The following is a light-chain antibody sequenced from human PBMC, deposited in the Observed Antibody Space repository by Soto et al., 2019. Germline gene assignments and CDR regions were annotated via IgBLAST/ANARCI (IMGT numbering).Light chain of an antibody. CDR1: QSISSY. Sequence: IQITQSPSSLSASVRDRVTITCRASQSISSYLNWDQQKPGKAPKLLIYAESSLKSGVPSRFSGSGSGTAFTLTISSLQPEDFATYYCQQSYSTPDTFGQGTKLEIK. J-gene: IGKJ2*01. CDR3: QQSYSTPDT. V-gene: IGKV1-39*01. CDR2: AES.